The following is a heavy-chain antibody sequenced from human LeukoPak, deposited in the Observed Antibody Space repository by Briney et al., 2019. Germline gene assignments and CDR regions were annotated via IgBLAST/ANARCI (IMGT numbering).Heavy chain of an antibody. CDR1: GGSISSYY. CDR3: ARELGIAVAAVAVSVRYYMDV. J-gene: IGHJ6*03. Sequence: SETLSLTCTVCGGSISSYYWSWIRQPAGKGLEWIGRIYTSGSTNYNPSLKSRVTMSVDTSKNQFSLKLSSVTAADTAVYYCARELGIAVAAVAVSVRYYMDVWGKGTTVTISS. V-gene: IGHV4-4*07. D-gene: IGHD6-19*01. CDR2: IYTSGST.